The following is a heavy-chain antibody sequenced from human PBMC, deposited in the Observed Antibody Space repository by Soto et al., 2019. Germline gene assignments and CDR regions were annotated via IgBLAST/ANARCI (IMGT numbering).Heavy chain of an antibody. CDR2: VFYGGT. J-gene: IGHJ4*02. CDR1: GRSMSSNY. D-gene: IGHD3-16*01. CDR3: ASYRGALYFES. V-gene: IGHV4-59*01. Sequence: PSETLSLTCSVSGRSMSSNYWSWIRQSPDEGLEWLGYVFYGGTDYNPSLGGRVSMSVETSKSQFSLKLTSMTVADTAVYYCASYRGALYFESWGPGILVTVSS.